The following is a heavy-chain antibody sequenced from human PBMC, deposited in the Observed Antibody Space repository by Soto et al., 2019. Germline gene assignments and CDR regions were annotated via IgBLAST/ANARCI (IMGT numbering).Heavy chain of an antibody. V-gene: IGHV3-23*01. J-gene: IGHJ6*02. Sequence: PGGSLRLSCAASGFTFNIYAMTWVRQAPGKGLEWVSVISGNGADTYYIDSVKGRFTISRDNSKNSLYLQMNSLRVEDTAVYYCVKSSGYSYGNVFGVDVWGQGTTVTVSS. CDR1: GFTFNIYA. D-gene: IGHD5-18*01. CDR3: VKSSGYSYGNVFGVDV. CDR2: ISGNGADT.